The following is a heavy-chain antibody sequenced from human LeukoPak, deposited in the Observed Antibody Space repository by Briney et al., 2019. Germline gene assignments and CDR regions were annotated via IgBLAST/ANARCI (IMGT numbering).Heavy chain of an antibody. V-gene: IGHV3-23*01. CDR1: TFTFKRYA. CDR3: AKGGNGDYIDY. J-gene: IGHJ4*02. Sequence: GGSLRLSCAASTFTFKRYAMSWVRQAPGKGLEWVSAITGSGGTTYYADAVKCRFTIYRDNYKNTLYLQMNSLRADDTAVYFCAKGGNGDYIDYWGQGTLVTVSS. CDR2: ITGSGGTT. D-gene: IGHD4-17*01.